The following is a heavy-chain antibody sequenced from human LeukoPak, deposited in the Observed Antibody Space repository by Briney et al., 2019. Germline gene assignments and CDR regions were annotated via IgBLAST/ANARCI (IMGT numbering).Heavy chain of an antibody. J-gene: IGHJ6*04. CDR2: IIPIFGTA. D-gene: IGHD1-1*01. CDR3: ARAGPTTGTSKSQYYYYYYGMDV. V-gene: IGHV1-69*06. CDR1: GGTFSSYA. Sequence: SVKVSCKASGGTFSSYAISWVRQAPGQGLEWMGGIIPIFGTANYAQKFQGRVTITADKSTGTAYMELSSLRSEDTAVYYCARAGPTTGTSKSQYYYYYYGMDVWGKGTTVTVSS.